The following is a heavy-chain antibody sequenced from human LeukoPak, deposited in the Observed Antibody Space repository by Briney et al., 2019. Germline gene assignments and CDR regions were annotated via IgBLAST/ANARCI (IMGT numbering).Heavy chain of an antibody. J-gene: IGHJ4*02. Sequence: GGSLRLSCAASGFTFSSYAMSWVRQAPGRGLEWVSVISGSGGSAHYADSVKGRFTISRDNSKNMVYLQMNNLRADDTAVYYCAKSVVVITFRFDDWGQGALVTVSS. CDR1: GFTFSSYA. D-gene: IGHD2-15*01. CDR2: ISGSGGSA. V-gene: IGHV3-23*01. CDR3: AKSVVVITFRFDD.